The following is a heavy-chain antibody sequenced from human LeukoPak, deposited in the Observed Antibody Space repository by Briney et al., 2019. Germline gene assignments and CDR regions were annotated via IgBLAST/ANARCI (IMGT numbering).Heavy chain of an antibody. CDR3: ARDQSGFQGGWFDP. D-gene: IGHD3-3*01. V-gene: IGHV4-59*01. CDR2: IYYTGST. CDR1: GGSLSSYY. J-gene: IGHJ5*02. Sequence: SETLSLTCSVSGGSLSSYYWIWIRQAPGKGLEWIGYIYYTGSTNYNPSLRSRVAISVDTSKNQFSLKLSSVTAADTAVYYCARDQSGFQGGWFDPWGQGTLVTVSS.